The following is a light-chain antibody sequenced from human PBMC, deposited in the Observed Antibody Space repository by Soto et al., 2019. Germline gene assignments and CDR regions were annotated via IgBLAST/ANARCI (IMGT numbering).Light chain of an antibody. CDR1: QGIRND. V-gene: IGKV1-6*01. Sequence: AIQMTQSPSSLSASVGDRVTITCRASQGIRNDLGWYQQKPGKAPNLTIYAASSLQSGVPSRFSGSGSGTDFTITISSRQPEDFATYYCLQDYNYPPWTFGQGTKVEIK. J-gene: IGKJ1*01. CDR2: AAS. CDR3: LQDYNYPPWT.